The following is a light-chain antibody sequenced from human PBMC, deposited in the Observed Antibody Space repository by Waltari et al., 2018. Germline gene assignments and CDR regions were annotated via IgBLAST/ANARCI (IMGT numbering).Light chain of an antibody. CDR2: LNSDGSH. Sequence: QLVLTQSPSASASLGDSVKLTCTLSSGHSSYSSYSIAWHQQQPGKGPRFLMKLNSDGSHKRGDGIPGRFSGSSSGAERYLTISSLQSADEADYYCQTWGAGFQIFGGGTKLAVL. CDR1: SGHSSYSSYS. J-gene: IGLJ2*01. V-gene: IGLV4-69*01. CDR3: QTWGAGFQI.